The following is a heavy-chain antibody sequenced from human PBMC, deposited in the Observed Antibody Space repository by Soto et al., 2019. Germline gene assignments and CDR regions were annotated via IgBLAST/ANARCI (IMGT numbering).Heavy chain of an antibody. CDR2: ISGSGGSA. D-gene: IGHD5-18*01. Sequence: PGGSLRLACASSVFTFSSYAMSWVRQAPGRGLEWVSAISGSGGSADYVDSVKGRFTISRDNSKNTLYLQMNSLRAEDTAVYYCAKLQAYSYGPGAYFEYWGQGTLVTVSS. V-gene: IGHV3-23*01. CDR3: AKLQAYSYGPGAYFEY. J-gene: IGHJ4*02. CDR1: VFTFSSYA.